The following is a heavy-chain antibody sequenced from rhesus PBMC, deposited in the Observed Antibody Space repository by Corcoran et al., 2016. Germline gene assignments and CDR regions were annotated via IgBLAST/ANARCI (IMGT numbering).Heavy chain of an antibody. J-gene: IGHJ4*01. CDR2: IGGRSGTA. Sequence: HVQLLESCPGLVKPSETLSLTCTVSGGSMDDYYWNRIRQSPGKGLEWFGYIGGRSGTAPYQPAHESRVTFSSDTSKNHFALGLTSVTAADTAIYYCARHISGSYFDYWGQGVMFTVSS. V-gene: IGHV4S5*01. CDR1: GGSMDDYY. CDR3: ARHISGSYFDY.